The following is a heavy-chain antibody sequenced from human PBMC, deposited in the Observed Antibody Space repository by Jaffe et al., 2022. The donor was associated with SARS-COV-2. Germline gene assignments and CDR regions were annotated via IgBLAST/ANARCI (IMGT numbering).Heavy chain of an antibody. V-gene: IGHV4-61*01. CDR2: IYHTGGA. CDR1: GGSVSSGSHY. J-gene: IGHJ6*03. Sequence: QVQLQESGPGLVKPSETLSLTCTVSGGSVSSGSHYWSWVRQPPGKRLEWIGYIYHTGGANYNPSLESRVTISVDSSKNQFSLKVSSVTAADTAVYYCARDPTTWPDYMDVWGKGTTVTVSS. CDR3: ARDPTTWPDYMDV. D-gene: IGHD1-1*01.